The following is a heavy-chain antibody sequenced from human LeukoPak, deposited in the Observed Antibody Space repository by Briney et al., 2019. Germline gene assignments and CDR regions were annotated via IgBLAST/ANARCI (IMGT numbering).Heavy chain of an antibody. D-gene: IGHD6-13*01. CDR3: ARGKEYSSSWYDY. Sequence: GASVTVSCKASGYTFTGYYMHWVRQAPGQGLEWMGWINPNSGGTNCAQKFQGRVTMTRDTSISTAYMELSRLRSDDTAVYYCARGKEYSSSWYDYWGQGTLVTVSS. J-gene: IGHJ4*02. V-gene: IGHV1-2*02. CDR2: INPNSGGT. CDR1: GYTFTGYY.